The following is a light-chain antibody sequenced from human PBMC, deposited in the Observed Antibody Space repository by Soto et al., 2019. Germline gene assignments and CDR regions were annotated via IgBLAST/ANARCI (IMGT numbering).Light chain of an antibody. CDR1: QNISTS. Sequence: DIQLTQSPSTLSASVGDRVTITCRPSQNISTSLAWYQQRSGRAPKLLIYDVSNLESGVPSRFSGSGSGTEFSLTIRGPQPDDFATYYCQQYDSYRTFGQGTTVEVK. CDR2: DVS. V-gene: IGKV1-5*01. J-gene: IGKJ1*01. CDR3: QQYDSYRT.